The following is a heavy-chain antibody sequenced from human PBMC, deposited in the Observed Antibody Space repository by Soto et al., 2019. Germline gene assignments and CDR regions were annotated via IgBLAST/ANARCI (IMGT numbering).Heavy chain of an antibody. V-gene: IGHV1-8*01. D-gene: IGHD3-9*01. CDR3: ARGLVLRYFDWGDAFDI. J-gene: IGHJ3*02. Sequence: QVQLVQSGAEVKKPGASVKVSCKASGYTFTSYDINWVRQATGQGLEWMGWMNPNSGNTGYAQNFQGRVTMTRNTSISTAYMELSSLRSEDTAVYYCARGLVLRYFDWGDAFDIWGQGTMVTVSS. CDR1: GYTFTSYD. CDR2: MNPNSGNT.